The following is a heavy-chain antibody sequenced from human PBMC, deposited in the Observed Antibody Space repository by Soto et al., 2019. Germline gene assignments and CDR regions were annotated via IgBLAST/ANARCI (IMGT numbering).Heavy chain of an antibody. CDR3: VLEVMVTFAIYP. CDR2: IYYSGST. CDR1: GGSISSGDYY. J-gene: IGHJ5*02. D-gene: IGHD3-16*01. V-gene: IGHV4-30-4*01. Sequence: SETLSLTWTVCGGSISSGDYYWSWIRQPPGKGLEWIGYIYYSGSTYYNPSLKSRVTISVDTSKNQFSLKLSSVTAADTAVYYCVLEVMVTFAIYPWAHHNVLTISS.